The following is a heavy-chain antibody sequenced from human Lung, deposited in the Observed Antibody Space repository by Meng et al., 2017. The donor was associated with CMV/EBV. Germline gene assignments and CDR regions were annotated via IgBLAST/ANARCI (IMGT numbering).Heavy chain of an antibody. CDR2: IIPIFGAA. CDR3: ARGMDDYSNYNWFDP. CDR1: GGTFSSYA. V-gene: IGHV1-69*05. Sequence: SGGTFSSYAIGWLRQAPGQGLEWMGGIIPIFGAANYAQKFQGRVTITTDESTSTAYMELSSLRSEDTAVYYCARGMDDYSNYNWFDPWGQGTLVTVSS. D-gene: IGHD4-11*01. J-gene: IGHJ5*02.